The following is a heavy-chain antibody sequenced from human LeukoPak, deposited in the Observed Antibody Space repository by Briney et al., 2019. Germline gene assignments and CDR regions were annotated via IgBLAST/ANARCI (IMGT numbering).Heavy chain of an antibody. Sequence: SETLSLTCTVSGGSISSSSYYWGWIRQPPGKGLEWIGSIYYSGSTYYNPSLKSRVTISVDTSKNQFSLKLSSVTAADTAVYYCAGGVVVVAATGGYYGMDVWGQGTTVTVSS. CDR3: AGGVVVVAATGGYYGMDV. V-gene: IGHV4-39*07. CDR2: IYYSGST. D-gene: IGHD2-15*01. J-gene: IGHJ6*02. CDR1: GGSISSSSYY.